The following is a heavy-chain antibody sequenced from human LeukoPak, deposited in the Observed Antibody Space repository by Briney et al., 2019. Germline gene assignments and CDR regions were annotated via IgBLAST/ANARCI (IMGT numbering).Heavy chain of an antibody. CDR3: ASPRGDYGGNWLSY. CDR2: IYSGGST. D-gene: IGHD4-23*01. Sequence: GGYLRLSGAASGFTVIINYMSWVRQAPGNGLEWVSVIYSGGSTYYADSVKGRFTISRDNSKNTLYLQMNSLRAEDTAVYYCASPRGDYGGNWLSYWGQGTLVTVSS. V-gene: IGHV3-66*01. J-gene: IGHJ4*02. CDR1: GFTVIINY.